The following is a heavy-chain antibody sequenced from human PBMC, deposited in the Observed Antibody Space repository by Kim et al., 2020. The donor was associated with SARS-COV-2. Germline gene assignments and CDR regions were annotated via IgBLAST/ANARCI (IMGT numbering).Heavy chain of an antibody. J-gene: IGHJ4*02. D-gene: IGHD1-26*01. V-gene: IGHV3-23*01. CDR2: ISGTGT. Sequence: GGSLRLSCAASGFTFSSYAMNWVRQAPGKGLEWVSAISGTGTYYADAVKGRFAISRDNFKNMVWLQMTSLTAGDTAPYYCSTGGAIWGQGALLTVST. CDR1: GFTFSSYA. CDR3: STGGAI.